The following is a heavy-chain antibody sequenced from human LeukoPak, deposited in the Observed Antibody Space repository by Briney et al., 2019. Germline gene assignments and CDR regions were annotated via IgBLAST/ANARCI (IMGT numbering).Heavy chain of an antibody. CDR1: GGSISSYY. V-gene: IGHV4-59*01. CDR2: IYYSGST. CDR3: ARGGGYYNWFDP. Sequence: PSETLSLTCTVSGGSISSYYWSWIRQPPGKGLEWIGYIYYSGSTNYNPSLKSRVTISVDTSKNQFSLKLSSVTAAETAVYYCARGGGYYNWFDPWGQGTLVTVSS. D-gene: IGHD6-13*01. J-gene: IGHJ5*02.